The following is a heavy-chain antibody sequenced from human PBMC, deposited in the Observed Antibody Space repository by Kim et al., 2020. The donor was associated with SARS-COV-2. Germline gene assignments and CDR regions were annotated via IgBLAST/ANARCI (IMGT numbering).Heavy chain of an antibody. CDR1: GFTFSQYG. J-gene: IGHJ4*02. CDR2: IWFDGSNE. V-gene: IGHV3-33*07. D-gene: IGHD3-16*01. Sequence: GGSLRLSCAASGFTFSQYGMYWVRQAPGKGLECVAVIWFDGSNEKYPDSVKGRFTISRDNSKSMLDLQMSSLRAEDTATYYCAAYDCGGSSLYWGQGT. CDR3: AAYDCGGSSLY.